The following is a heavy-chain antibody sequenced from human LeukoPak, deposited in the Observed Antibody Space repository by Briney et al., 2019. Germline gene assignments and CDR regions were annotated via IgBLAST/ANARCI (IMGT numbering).Heavy chain of an antibody. J-gene: IGHJ4*02. CDR3: ARVGYYDSSGYWLLDY. CDR2: IYHSGST. D-gene: IGHD3-22*01. V-gene: IGHV4-34*01. Sequence: SETLSLTCAVYGGSFSSYYWSWIRQPPGKGLEWIGEIYHSGSTNYNPSLKSRVTISVDKSKNQFSLKLSSVTAADTAVYYCARVGYYDSSGYWLLDYWGQGTLVTVSS. CDR1: GGSFSSYY.